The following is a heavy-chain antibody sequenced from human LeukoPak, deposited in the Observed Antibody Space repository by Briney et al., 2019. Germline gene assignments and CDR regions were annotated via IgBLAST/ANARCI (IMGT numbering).Heavy chain of an antibody. CDR2: INPNSGGT. J-gene: IGHJ5*02. CDR3: ARDLGGGDYEDWFDP. CDR1: GYTFTGYY. V-gene: IGHV1-2*02. Sequence: GASVKVSCKASGYTFTGYYMHWVRQAPGQGLKWMGWINPNSGGTNYAQKFQGRVTMTRDTSISTAYMELSRLRSDDTAVYYCARDLGGGDYEDWFDPWGQGTLVTVSS. D-gene: IGHD4-17*01.